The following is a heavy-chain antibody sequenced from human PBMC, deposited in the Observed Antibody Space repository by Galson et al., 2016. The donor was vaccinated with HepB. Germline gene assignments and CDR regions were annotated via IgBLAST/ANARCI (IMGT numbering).Heavy chain of an antibody. Sequence: SLRLSCAASGFTFSSYALQWVRQAPWKGLEWVAVISYDGAIKLYADSVRGRFTISRDNAKNTLHLQLNSLESDDSAVYFCARPFHDSETFHYYYGMDVWGQGTTVIVSS. CDR2: ISYDGAIK. CDR3: ARPFHDSETFHYYYGMDV. J-gene: IGHJ6*02. D-gene: IGHD3-10*01. CDR1: GFTFSSYA. V-gene: IGHV3-30-3*01.